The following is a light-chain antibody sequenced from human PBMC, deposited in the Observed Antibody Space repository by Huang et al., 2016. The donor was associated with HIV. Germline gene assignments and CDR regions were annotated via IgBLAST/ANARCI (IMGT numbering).Light chain of an antibody. V-gene: IGKV4-1*01. J-gene: IGKJ4*01. CDR3: QQYYSTPS. CDR2: WAS. Sequence: DIVMTQSPDSLAVSLGERATINCKSSQSVLYSSNNKNYLAWYQQKPGQPPKVLIYWASTRESGVPDRFNCSGSGTDFTLTISSLQAEDVAVYYCQQYYSTPSFGGGTKVEIK. CDR1: QSVLYSSNNKNY.